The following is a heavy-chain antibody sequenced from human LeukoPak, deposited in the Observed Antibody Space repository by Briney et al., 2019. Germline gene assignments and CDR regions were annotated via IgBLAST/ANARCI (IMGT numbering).Heavy chain of an antibody. CDR1: GDSFSNYY. J-gene: IGHJ5*01. CDR2: VYYSGST. Sequence: SETLSLTCSVSGDSFSNYYWTWIRQPPGKGLEWVGYVYYSGSTNYNPSLKTRLHLSVDTSKNRFSLKLSSVTAADTAVYYCASSPRLTTSWFLFDSWGHGTLVTVSS. V-gene: IGHV4-59*08. D-gene: IGHD2-2*01. CDR3: ASSPRLTTSWFLFDS.